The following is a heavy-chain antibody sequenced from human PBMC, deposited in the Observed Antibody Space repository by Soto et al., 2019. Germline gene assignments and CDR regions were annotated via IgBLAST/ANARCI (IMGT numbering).Heavy chain of an antibody. J-gene: IGHJ4*02. CDR3: AKMVTGTTGVFDY. CDR1: GFTFSSYA. Sequence: EVQLLETGGGLVQPGGSLRLSCAASGFTFSSYAMSCVRQAPGKGLEWVSAISGSGGSTYYADSVKGRFTISRDNSKNTLYLQMNSLRAEDTAVYYCAKMVTGTTGVFDYWGQGTLVTVSS. CDR2: ISGSGGST. V-gene: IGHV3-23*01. D-gene: IGHD1-7*01.